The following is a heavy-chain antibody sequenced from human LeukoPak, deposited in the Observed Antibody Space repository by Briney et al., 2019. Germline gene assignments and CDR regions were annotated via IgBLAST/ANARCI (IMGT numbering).Heavy chain of an antibody. J-gene: IGHJ6*03. CDR3: ARDLGRGYCSSTSCYASYVDV. CDR2: ISSSSSSI. D-gene: IGHD2-2*01. V-gene: IGHV3-48*01. CDR1: GFTFSSYS. Sequence: GGSLRLSCAASGFTFSSYSMNWVRQAPGKGLEWVSYISSSSSSIYYADSVKGRFTISRDNAKNSLYLQMNSLRAEDTAVYYCARDLGRGYCSSTSCYASYVDVWGKGTTVTVSS.